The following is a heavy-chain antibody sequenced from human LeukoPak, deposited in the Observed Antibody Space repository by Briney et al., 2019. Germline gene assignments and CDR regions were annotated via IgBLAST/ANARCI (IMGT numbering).Heavy chain of an antibody. J-gene: IGHJ3*02. CDR2: ISSSGSTI. D-gene: IGHD4-17*01. CDR3: SRDLCYGDGYDAFDI. Sequence: GGSLRLSCAASGFTFSSYEMNWVRQAPGKGLEWVSYISSSGSTIYYADSVKGRFTISRDNAKNSLYLQMNSLRAEDTAVYYCSRDLCYGDGYDAFDIWGQGTMVTVSS. V-gene: IGHV3-48*03. CDR1: GFTFSSYE.